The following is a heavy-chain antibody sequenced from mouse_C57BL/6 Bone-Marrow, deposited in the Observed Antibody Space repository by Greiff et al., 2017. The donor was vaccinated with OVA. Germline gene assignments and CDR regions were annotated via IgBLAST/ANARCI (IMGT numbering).Heavy chain of an antibody. CDR1: GFTFSSYG. Sequence: EVQWVESGGDLVKPGGSLKLSCAASGFTFSSYGMSWVRQTPDKRLEWVATISSGGSYTYYPDSVKGRFTISRDNAKNTLYLQMSSLKSEDTAMYYCARHLPDYWGQGTTLTVSS. CDR2: ISSGGSYT. CDR3: ARHLPDY. V-gene: IGHV5-6*01. J-gene: IGHJ2*01. D-gene: IGHD2-1*01.